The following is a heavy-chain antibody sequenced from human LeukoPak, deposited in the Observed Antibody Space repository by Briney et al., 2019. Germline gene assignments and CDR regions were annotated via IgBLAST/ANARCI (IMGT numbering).Heavy chain of an antibody. V-gene: IGHV3-15*04. CDR1: GFIFNNAW. CDR3: TTRRGYSSSPTFDY. D-gene: IGHD6-13*01. J-gene: IGHJ4*02. Sequence: GGSLRLSCATSGFIFNNAWMSWVRQAPGKGLEWVGRIETKTAGETTDYATPVKGRFTISRDDSKNTLYLQMNSLKTEDTAVYYCTTRRGYSSSPTFDYWGQGTLVTVSS. CDR2: IETKTAGETT.